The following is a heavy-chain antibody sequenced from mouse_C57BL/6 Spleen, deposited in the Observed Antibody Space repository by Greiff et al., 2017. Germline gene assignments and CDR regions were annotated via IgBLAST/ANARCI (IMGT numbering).Heavy chain of an antibody. CDR3: ARSHYYGSSYEFAY. J-gene: IGHJ3*01. D-gene: IGHD1-1*01. CDR1: GYAFSSYW. CDR2: IYPGDGDT. V-gene: IGHV1-80*01. Sequence: QVQLQQSGAELVKPGASVKISCKASGYAFSSYWMNWVKQRPGKGLEWIGQIYPGDGDTNYNGKFKGKATLTADKSSSTAYMQLSSLTSEDSAVYFCARSHYYGSSYEFAYWGQGTLVTVSA.